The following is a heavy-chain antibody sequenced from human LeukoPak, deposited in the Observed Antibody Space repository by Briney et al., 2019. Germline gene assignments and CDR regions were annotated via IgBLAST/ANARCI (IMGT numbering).Heavy chain of an antibody. CDR2: INPSGGST. J-gene: IGHJ5*02. CDR3: ARAYYDSSGYDEGVWFDP. Sequence: ASVKVSCKASGYTFTSYYMHWVRQAPGQGLEWMGIINPSGGSTSYAQKFQGRVSMTRDTSTSTVYMELSSLRSEDTAVYYCARAYYDSSGYDEGVWFDPWGQGTLVTVSS. D-gene: IGHD3-22*01. CDR1: GYTFTSYY. V-gene: IGHV1-46*03.